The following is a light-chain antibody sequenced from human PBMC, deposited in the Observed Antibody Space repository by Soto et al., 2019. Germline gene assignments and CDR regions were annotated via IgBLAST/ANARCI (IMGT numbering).Light chain of an antibody. CDR2: DAS. V-gene: IGKV3-11*01. CDR1: QSVSSY. CDR3: QQRSNYT. Sequence: EIVLTQSPATLSLSPGERATLSCRASQSVSSYLAWYQQKPGQAPRLLIYDASNRATGIPARFSGSGSGTDFTLTISILEPEDFAVYCCQQRSNYTFGQGTKLEIK. J-gene: IGKJ2*01.